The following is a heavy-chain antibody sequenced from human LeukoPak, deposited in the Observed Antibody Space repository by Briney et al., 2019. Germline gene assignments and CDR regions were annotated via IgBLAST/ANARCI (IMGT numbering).Heavy chain of an antibody. Sequence: PSETLSLTCTVSGGSISSHYWSWIRQPPGKGLEWIGYIYYSGTTKYNPSLKSRVTISVDTSKNQFSLKLSSVTAADTAVYYCARDSILPDYFYLDVWGKGTTVTVSS. CDR2: IYYSGTT. CDR1: GGSISSHY. J-gene: IGHJ6*03. D-gene: IGHD2-15*01. CDR3: ARDSILPDYFYLDV. V-gene: IGHV4-59*11.